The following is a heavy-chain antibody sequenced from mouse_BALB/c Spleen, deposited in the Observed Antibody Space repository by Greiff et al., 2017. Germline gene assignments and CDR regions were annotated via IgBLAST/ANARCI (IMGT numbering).Heavy chain of an antibody. Sequence: VKLQQSGAELARPGASVKLSCKASGYTFTDYYINWVKQRTGQGLEWIGEIYPGSGNTYYNEKFKGKATLTADKSSSTAYMQLSSLTSEDSAVYFCARSRYDYPFDYWGQGTTLTVSS. D-gene: IGHD2-4*01. CDR2: IYPGSGNT. CDR1: GYTFTDYY. CDR3: ARSRYDYPFDY. J-gene: IGHJ2*01. V-gene: IGHV1-77*01.